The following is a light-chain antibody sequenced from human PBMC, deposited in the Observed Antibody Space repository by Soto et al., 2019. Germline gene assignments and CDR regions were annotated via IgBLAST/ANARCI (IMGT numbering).Light chain of an antibody. CDR3: SSYATSSPYV. J-gene: IGLJ1*01. Sequence: QSALTQPASVSGSPGQSITISCTGTNSDVGGYNTVSWYQQHPGKAPKLMIYEVSNRPSGVSDRFSGSRSGNTATLIISGLQAADEADYYCSSYATSSPYVFGSGTKVTVL. CDR2: EVS. CDR1: NSDVGGYNT. V-gene: IGLV2-14*03.